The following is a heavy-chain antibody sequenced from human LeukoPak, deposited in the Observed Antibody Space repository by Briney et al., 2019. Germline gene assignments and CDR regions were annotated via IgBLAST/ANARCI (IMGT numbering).Heavy chain of an antibody. D-gene: IGHD3-22*01. CDR1: GFTFSSYS. CDR3: ARGSHFDSRD. CDR2: ISSSSSTI. Sequence: GGSVRLSCAASGFTFSSYSMNWVRQAPGKGLEWVSYISSSSSTIYYVDSVKGRFIISRDNAKKSLYLQMNSLRAEDTAVYYCARGSHFDSRDWGQGTLVTVSS. V-gene: IGHV3-48*04. J-gene: IGHJ4*02.